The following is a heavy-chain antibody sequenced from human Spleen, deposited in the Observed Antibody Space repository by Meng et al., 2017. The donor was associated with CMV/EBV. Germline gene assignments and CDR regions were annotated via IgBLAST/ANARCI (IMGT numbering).Heavy chain of an antibody. J-gene: IGHJ4*02. CDR1: GYTFTGYY. V-gene: IGHV1-2*02. CDR2: INPNSGAT. CDR3: ARGPLG. Sequence: ASVKVSCKASGYTFTGYYIHWIRQAPGQGLEWMGWINPNSGATNYAQRFEGRVIMTRDTSITTAYMEVRRLRSDDTAVYFCARGPLGWGQGTLVTVSS. D-gene: IGHD7-27*01.